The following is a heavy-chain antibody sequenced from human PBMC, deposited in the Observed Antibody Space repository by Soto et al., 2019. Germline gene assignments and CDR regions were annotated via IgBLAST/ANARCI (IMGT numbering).Heavy chain of an antibody. Sequence: EVQLVESGGGLVQPGGSLRLSCAASGFTFSSYSMNWVRQAPGKGLEWVSYISSSSSTIYYADSVKGRFTISRDNAKNSLYLQMNSLRDEDTAVSYCARAPHYYDTREDYWGQGTLVTVSS. V-gene: IGHV3-48*02. CDR1: GFTFSSYS. D-gene: IGHD3-22*01. CDR3: ARAPHYYDTREDY. CDR2: ISSSSSTI. J-gene: IGHJ4*02.